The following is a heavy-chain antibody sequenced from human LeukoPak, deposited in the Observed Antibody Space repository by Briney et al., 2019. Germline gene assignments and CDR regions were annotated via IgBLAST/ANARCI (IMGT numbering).Heavy chain of an antibody. CDR3: ARERPPGDSSSWFLEGYFDI. V-gene: IGHV1-69*05. D-gene: IGHD6-13*01. J-gene: IGHJ4*02. Sequence: SVKVSCKASGGTFSSYAITWVRQAPGQGLEWMGRIIPIFGTANYAQKFQGRVTITTDESTSTAYLELSSLTSEDPAVHYRARERPPGDSSSWFLEGYFDIWGQGSLVIVSS. CDR2: IIPIFGTA. CDR1: GGTFSSYA.